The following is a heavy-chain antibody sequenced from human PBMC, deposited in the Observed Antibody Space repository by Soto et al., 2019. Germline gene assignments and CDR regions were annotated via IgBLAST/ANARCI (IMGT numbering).Heavy chain of an antibody. V-gene: IGHV4-59*01. D-gene: IGHD6-25*01. CDR2: IYYSGST. CDR3: AAAPEFNWFDP. J-gene: IGHJ5*02. CDR1: GGSISSYY. Sequence: SETLSLTCTVSGGSISSYYWSWIRQPPGKGLEWIGYIYYSGSTNYNPSLKSRVTISVDTSKNQFSLKLSSVTAADTAVYYCAAAPEFNWFDPWGQGTLVTVSS.